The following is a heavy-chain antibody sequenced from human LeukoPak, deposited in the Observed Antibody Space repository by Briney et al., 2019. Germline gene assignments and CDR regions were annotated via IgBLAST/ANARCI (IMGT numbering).Heavy chain of an antibody. CDR3: ARRSEDIVVVPAADWFDP. CDR2: INHSGST. J-gene: IGHJ5*02. Sequence: SETLSLTCAVYGGSFSGYYWSWIRQPPGKGLEWIGEINHSGSTNYNPSLKSRVTISVDTSKNQFSLKLSSVTAADTAVYYCARRSEDIVVVPAADWFDPWGQGTLVTVSS. D-gene: IGHD2-2*01. V-gene: IGHV4-34*01. CDR1: GGSFSGYY.